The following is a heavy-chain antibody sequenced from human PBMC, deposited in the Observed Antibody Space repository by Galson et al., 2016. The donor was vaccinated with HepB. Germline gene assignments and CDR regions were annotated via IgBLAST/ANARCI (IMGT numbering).Heavy chain of an antibody. D-gene: IGHD3-10*01. J-gene: IGHJ6*02. Sequence: SETLSLTCAVSGGPIGDNPWWTWVRQPPGKGLEWVGEISHSGTTNYSPSLKSRLTISVDKSKKHFSLNLTSVTAADTAVYYRASSSGSGYALVVWGQGTTVTVSS. CDR1: GGPIGDNPW. CDR2: ISHSGTT. CDR3: ASSSGSGYALVV. V-gene: IGHV4-4*02.